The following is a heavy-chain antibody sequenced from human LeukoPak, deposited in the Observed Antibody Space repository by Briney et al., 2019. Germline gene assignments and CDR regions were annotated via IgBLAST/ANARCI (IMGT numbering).Heavy chain of an antibody. Sequence: GESLKISCEGSGYSLTSYWIGWVRQMAGQGLEWMGTIYPGDSDTRYSPSFQGQVTISADKSITTAYLQWSSLKASDTAMYYCARQGRDGFRTIDYWGQGTLVTVSS. V-gene: IGHV5-51*01. CDR2: IYPGDSDT. D-gene: IGHD5-24*01. J-gene: IGHJ4*02. CDR1: GYSLTSYW. CDR3: ARQGRDGFRTIDY.